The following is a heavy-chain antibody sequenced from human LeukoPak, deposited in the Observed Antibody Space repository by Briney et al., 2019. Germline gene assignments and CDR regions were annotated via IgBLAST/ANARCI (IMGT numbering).Heavy chain of an antibody. D-gene: IGHD5-12*01. CDR2: IYYSGST. CDR3: ARDPVATTPFDY. Sequence: SETLSLTCTVSGGSISSSSYYWGWIRQPPGKGLEWIGSIYYSGSTYYNPSLKSRVTISVDTSKNQFSLKLSSVTAADTAVYYCARDPVATTPFDYWGQGTLVTVSS. V-gene: IGHV4-39*07. J-gene: IGHJ4*02. CDR1: GGSISSSSYY.